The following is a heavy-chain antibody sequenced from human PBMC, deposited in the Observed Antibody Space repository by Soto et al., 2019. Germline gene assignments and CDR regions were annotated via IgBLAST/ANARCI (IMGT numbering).Heavy chain of an antibody. J-gene: IGHJ6*02. Sequence: QVQLVQSGAEVQKPGSSVKVSCKASGGTFSSYAISWVRQAPGQGLEWMGGIIPIPGTANYAQKFQGRVTITADESTSTAYMEPSSLRSEDTAVYYCARSQGSSTSLEIYYYYYYGMDVWGQGTTVTVSS. V-gene: IGHV1-69*01. D-gene: IGHD2-2*01. CDR2: IIPIPGTA. CDR3: ARSQGSSTSLEIYYYYYYGMDV. CDR1: GGTFSSYA.